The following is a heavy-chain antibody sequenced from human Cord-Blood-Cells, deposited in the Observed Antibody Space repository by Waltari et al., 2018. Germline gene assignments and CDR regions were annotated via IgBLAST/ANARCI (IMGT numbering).Heavy chain of an antibody. CDR3: ARAPDYGDYLGSAIDY. V-gene: IGHV4-31*03. CDR1: GGSIRSGGYY. J-gene: IGHJ4*02. Sequence: QVQLQESGPGLVKPSQTLSLTCTVSGGSIRSGGYYWSWIRQPPGKGLEWIGYIYYSGSTYYNPSLKSRVTISVDTSKNQFSLKLSSVTAADTAVYYCARAPDYGDYLGSAIDYWGQGTLVTVSS. CDR2: IYYSGST. D-gene: IGHD4-17*01.